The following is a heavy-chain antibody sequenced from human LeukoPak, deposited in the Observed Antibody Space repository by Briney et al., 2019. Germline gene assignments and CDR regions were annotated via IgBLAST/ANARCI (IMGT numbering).Heavy chain of an antibody. CDR2: INHSGST. CDR1: GGSLSGYY. Sequence: ASETLSLTCAVYGGSLSGYYWSWIRQPPGKGLEWIGEINHSGSTNYNPSLKSRVTISVDTSKNQFSLKLSSVTAADTAVYYCARPGVVVPAADWGQGTPVTVSS. CDR3: ARPGVVVPAAD. D-gene: IGHD2-2*01. J-gene: IGHJ4*02. V-gene: IGHV4-34*01.